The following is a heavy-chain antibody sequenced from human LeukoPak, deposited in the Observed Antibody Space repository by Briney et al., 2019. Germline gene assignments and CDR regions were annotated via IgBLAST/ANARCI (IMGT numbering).Heavy chain of an antibody. J-gene: IGHJ4*02. Sequence: DSLSVSCTASGYSSTDYYIHWVRQAPGQGLEWMGWITHKSGTTNYAPKFKGRVTMSRDTSITPVYMELSNLAANDTAVYYCVRWPGGNSVVFSFDDWGQVTLVTVAS. CDR2: ITHKSGTT. CDR3: VRWPGGNSVVFSFDD. D-gene: IGHD4-23*01. V-gene: IGHV1-2*02. CDR1: GYSSTDYY.